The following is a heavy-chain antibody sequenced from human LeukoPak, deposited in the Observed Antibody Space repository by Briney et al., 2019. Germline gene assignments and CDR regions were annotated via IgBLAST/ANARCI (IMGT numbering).Heavy chain of an antibody. V-gene: IGHV4-59*01. CDR3: ARGIVVVPAAIRRWWFDP. Sequence: PSETLSRTCTGSGGSISGYYWSWIRQPPGKGLQGMGYIYYGGSTNYKPSLKSRVTISVDTSKNQFSLKLSSVTAADTAVYYCARGIVVVPAAIRRWWFDPWGQGTLVTVSS. J-gene: IGHJ5*02. D-gene: IGHD2-2*02. CDR2: IYYGGST. CDR1: GGSISGYY.